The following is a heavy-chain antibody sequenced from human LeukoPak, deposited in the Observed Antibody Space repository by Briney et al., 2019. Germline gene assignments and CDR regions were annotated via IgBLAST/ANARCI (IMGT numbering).Heavy chain of an antibody. D-gene: IGHD2-15*01. V-gene: IGHV3-21*01. CDR2: ISSSSSYI. CDR3: ARWGYCSGGSCRQNMYYFDY. Sequence: GGSLRLSCAASGFTFSSYSMNWVRQAPGKGLEWVSSISSSSSYIYYADSVNGRFTISRDNAKNSLYLQMNSLRAEDTAVYYCARWGYCSGGSCRQNMYYFDYWGQGTLVTVSS. CDR1: GFTFSSYS. J-gene: IGHJ4*02.